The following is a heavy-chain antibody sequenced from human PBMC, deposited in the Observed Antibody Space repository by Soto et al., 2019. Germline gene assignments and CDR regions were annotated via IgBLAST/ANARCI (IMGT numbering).Heavy chain of an antibody. Sequence: GGSLRLSCAASGFTFSSYAMHWVRQAPGKGLEWVAVISYDGSNKYYADSVKGRFTISRDNSKNTLYLQMNSLRAEDTAVYYCARDGDIVGATGFDYWGQGTLVTVSS. CDR3: ARDGDIVGATGFDY. D-gene: IGHD1-26*01. J-gene: IGHJ4*02. CDR1: GFTFSSYA. CDR2: ISYDGSNK. V-gene: IGHV3-30-3*01.